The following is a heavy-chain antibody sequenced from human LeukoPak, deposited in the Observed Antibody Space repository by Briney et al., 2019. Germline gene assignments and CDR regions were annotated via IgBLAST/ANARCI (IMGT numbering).Heavy chain of an antibody. CDR3: ARVRYMSYPNWFDP. CDR2: IYYSGST. Sequence: SETLSLTCTVSGGSISSGGYYWSWIRQHPGKGLEWIGYIYYSGSTYYNPSLKSRVTISVDTSKNQFSLKLSSVTAADTAVYYCARVRYMSYPNWFDPWGRGTLVTVSS. D-gene: IGHD3-16*02. J-gene: IGHJ5*02. V-gene: IGHV4-31*03. CDR1: GGSISSGGYY.